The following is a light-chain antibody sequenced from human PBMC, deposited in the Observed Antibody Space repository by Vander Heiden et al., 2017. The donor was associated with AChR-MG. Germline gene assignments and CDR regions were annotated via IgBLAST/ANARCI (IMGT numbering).Light chain of an antibody. J-gene: IGKJ1*01. CDR2: GAS. CDR1: QSVSSSY. CDR3: QQYGSSPWT. Sequence: ILLTPSPGTLSLSPGDRAILSCSASQSVSSSYLAWYQQKPGQAPRLLIYGASSRATGIPDRFSGSGSGTDFTLTISRLEPEDLAVYFCQQYGSSPWTFGQGTKVEIK. V-gene: IGKV3-20*01.